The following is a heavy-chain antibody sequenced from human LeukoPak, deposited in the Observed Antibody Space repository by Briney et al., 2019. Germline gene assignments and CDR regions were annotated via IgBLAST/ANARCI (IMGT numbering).Heavy chain of an antibody. Sequence: ASVKVSCKASGYTFTSYYMHWVRQAPGQGLEWMGIINPSGGSTSYAQKFQGRVTMTRDTSTSTVYMELSSLRSEDTAVYYCARDGCSSTSCYHWFDPWGQGTLVIVSS. CDR2: INPSGGST. CDR1: GYTFTSYY. J-gene: IGHJ5*02. V-gene: IGHV1-46*01. CDR3: ARDGCSSTSCYHWFDP. D-gene: IGHD2-2*01.